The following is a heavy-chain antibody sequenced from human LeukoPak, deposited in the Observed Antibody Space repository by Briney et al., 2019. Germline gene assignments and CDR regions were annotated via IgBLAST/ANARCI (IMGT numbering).Heavy chain of an antibody. CDR3: ATRYYMDV. Sequence: ASVTVSFKASGYSFTSFGMNWVRQAPGQGLEWLGWINTNTGNPTYGQGFTGRFVFSMDTSVSTAYLQISSLKAEDTAVYYCATRYYMDVWGKGTTVIVSS. J-gene: IGHJ6*03. CDR1: GYSFTSFG. V-gene: IGHV7-4-1*02. CDR2: INTNTGNP.